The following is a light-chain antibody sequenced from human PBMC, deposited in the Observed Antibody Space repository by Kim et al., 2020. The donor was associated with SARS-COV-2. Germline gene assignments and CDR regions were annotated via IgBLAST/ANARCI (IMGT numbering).Light chain of an antibody. J-gene: IGLJ1*01. V-gene: IGLV3-1*01. Sequence: SYELTQPPSVSVSPGQTASITCSGDKLGDKYACWYQQKPGQSPVLVIYQHTKRPSGIPERFSGSNSGNTATLTISGTQAMDEADYYCQAWDSSTNDVFGTGTKVTVL. CDR2: QHT. CDR3: QAWDSSTNDV. CDR1: KLGDKY.